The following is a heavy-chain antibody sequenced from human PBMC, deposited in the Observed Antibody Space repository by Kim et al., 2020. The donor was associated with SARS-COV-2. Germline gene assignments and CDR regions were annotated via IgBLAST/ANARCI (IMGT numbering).Heavy chain of an antibody. V-gene: IGHV4-39*01. J-gene: IGHJ6*03. Sequence: SETLSLTCTVSGGSISSSSYYWGWIRQPPGKGLEWIGSIYYSGSTYYNPSLKSRVTISVDTSKNQFSLKLSSVTAADTAVYYCARVGYQLLPNYMDVWGKGTTVTVSS. CDR1: GGSISSSSYY. D-gene: IGHD2-2*01. CDR2: IYYSGST. CDR3: ARVGYQLLPNYMDV.